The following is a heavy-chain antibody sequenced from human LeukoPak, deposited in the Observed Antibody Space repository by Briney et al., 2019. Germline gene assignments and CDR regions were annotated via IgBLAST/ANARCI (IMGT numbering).Heavy chain of an antibody. CDR2: IDPNTGDT. D-gene: IGHD1-1*01. Sequence: GASVKVSCKASGQSLTGYFIHWVRQAPGQGLEWVGRIDPNTGDTIYAQNFQGRVTVTSATSISTAYMELSRLRSDDTAVYYCARISGDELERRAFDIWGQGTMVTVSS. J-gene: IGHJ3*02. CDR3: ARISGDELERRAFDI. CDR1: GQSLTGYF. V-gene: IGHV1-2*06.